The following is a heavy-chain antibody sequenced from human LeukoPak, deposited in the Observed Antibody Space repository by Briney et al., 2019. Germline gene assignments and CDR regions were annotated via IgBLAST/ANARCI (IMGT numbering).Heavy chain of an antibody. J-gene: IGHJ5*02. Sequence: GGSLRLSCAASGFTFSSYWMSWVRQAPGKGLEWVSAISGSGGSTYYADSVKGRFTISRDNSKNTLYLQMNSLRAEDTAVYYCAKDDIVVVPAAISKNWFDPWGQGTLVTVSS. V-gene: IGHV3-23*01. CDR2: ISGSGGST. D-gene: IGHD2-2*02. CDR3: AKDDIVVVPAAISKNWFDP. CDR1: GFTFSSYW.